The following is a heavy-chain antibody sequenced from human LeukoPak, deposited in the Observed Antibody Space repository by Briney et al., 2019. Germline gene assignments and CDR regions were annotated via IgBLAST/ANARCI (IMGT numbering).Heavy chain of an antibody. V-gene: IGHV4-34*01. J-gene: IGHJ4*02. CDR3: ARTAAAGIDY. CDR2: INHSGST. Sequence: PETLSLTCTVSGGSISSHYWSWIRQPPGKGLEWIGEINHSGSTNYNPSLKSRVTISVDTSKNQFSLKLSSVTAADTAVYYCARTAAAGIDYWGQGTLVTVSS. CDR1: GGSISSHY. D-gene: IGHD6-13*01.